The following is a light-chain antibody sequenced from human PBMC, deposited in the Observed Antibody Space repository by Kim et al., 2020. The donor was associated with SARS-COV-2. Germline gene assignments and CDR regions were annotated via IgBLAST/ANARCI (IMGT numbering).Light chain of an antibody. J-gene: IGLJ2*01. Sequence: VALGQIAPMTGGRGDNGSHSVHWYQQKPGQAPVLVIYRDTTRPSGIPERFSGSNSGNTATLTISRAQAGDEADYYCQVWDSSTGVFGGGTQLTVL. V-gene: IGLV3-9*01. CDR1: DNGSHS. CDR2: RDT. CDR3: QVWDSSTGV.